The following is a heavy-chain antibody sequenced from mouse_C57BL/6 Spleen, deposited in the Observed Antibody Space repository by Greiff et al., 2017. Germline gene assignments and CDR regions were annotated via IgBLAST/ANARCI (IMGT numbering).Heavy chain of an antibody. CDR2: ISYDGSN. V-gene: IGHV3-6*01. CDR3: ARGGYVYAMDY. J-gene: IGHJ4*01. D-gene: IGHD2-2*01. Sequence: EVKLQESGPGLVKPSQSLSLTCSVTGYSITSGYYWNWIRQFPGNKLEWMGYISYDGSNNYNPSLKNRISITRDTSKNQFFLKLNSVTTEDTATYYCARGGYVYAMDYWGQGTSVTVSS. CDR1: GYSITSGYY.